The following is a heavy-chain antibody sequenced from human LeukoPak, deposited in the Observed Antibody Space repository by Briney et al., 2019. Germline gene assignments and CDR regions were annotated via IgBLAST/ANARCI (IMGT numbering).Heavy chain of an antibody. CDR3: AKQARRAYYYGSGTYAGSHYFDY. J-gene: IGHJ4*02. V-gene: IGHV3-30*18. CDR1: EFTFSSYG. Sequence: GRSLRLSCAASEFTFSSYGMHWVRQAPGKGLEWVALISSDGSRKSYAASVKGRFTISRDNSKNSLYLQMNSLRAEDTAVYYCAKQARRAYYYGSGTYAGSHYFDYWGQGTLVTVSS. CDR2: ISSDGSRK. D-gene: IGHD3-10*01.